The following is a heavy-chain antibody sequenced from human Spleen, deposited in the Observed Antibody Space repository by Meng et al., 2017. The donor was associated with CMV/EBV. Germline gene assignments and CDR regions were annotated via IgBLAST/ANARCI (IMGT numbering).Heavy chain of an antibody. CDR1: GFTFSSYA. CDR2: ISYDGSNK. Sequence: GESLKISCAASGFTFSSYAMHRVRQAPGKGLEWVAVISYDGSNKYYADSVKGRFTISRDNSKNTLYLQMNSLRAEDTAVYYCARSLGYCSGGSCYPDYWGQGTLVTVSS. V-gene: IGHV3-30*04. D-gene: IGHD2-15*01. CDR3: ARSLGYCSGGSCYPDY. J-gene: IGHJ4*02.